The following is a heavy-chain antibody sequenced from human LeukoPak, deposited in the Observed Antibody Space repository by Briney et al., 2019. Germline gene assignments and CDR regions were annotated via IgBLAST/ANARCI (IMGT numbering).Heavy chain of an antibody. CDR3: ARPSSYCSSTSCYSRMDV. D-gene: IGHD2-2*01. CDR2: IYPGDSDT. J-gene: IGHJ6*02. CDR1: GYSFTSYW. V-gene: IGHV5-51*01. Sequence: GESLKISCQGSGYSFTSYWIGWVRQMPGKGLEWMGIIYPGDSDTRYSPSFQGQVTISADKSISTAYLQWSSLKASDTAMYYCARPSSYCSSTSCYSRMDVWGQGTTVTVSS.